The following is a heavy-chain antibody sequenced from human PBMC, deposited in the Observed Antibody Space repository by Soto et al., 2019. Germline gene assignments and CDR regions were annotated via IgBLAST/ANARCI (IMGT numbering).Heavy chain of an antibody. Sequence: GESLKISCAASGFTFSSYAMSWVRQAPGKGLEWVSAISGSGGSTYYADSVKGRFTISRDNSKNTLYLQMNSLRAEDTAVYYCAKDKFVLMVYAIRVLNGMDVWGQGTTVTVSS. CDR3: AKDKFVLMVYAIRVLNGMDV. V-gene: IGHV3-23*01. CDR1: GFTFSSYA. J-gene: IGHJ6*02. CDR2: ISGSGGST. D-gene: IGHD2-8*01.